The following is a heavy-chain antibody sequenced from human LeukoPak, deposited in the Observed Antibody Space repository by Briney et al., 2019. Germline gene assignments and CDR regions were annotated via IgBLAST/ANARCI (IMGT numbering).Heavy chain of an antibody. D-gene: IGHD3-10*01. V-gene: IGHV3-30*04. CDR2: ISYDGSNK. CDR3: AKGSSVSGRGAFDM. J-gene: IGHJ3*02. Sequence: PGRSLRLSCAASGFTFSSYAMHWVRQAPGKGLEWVAVISYDGSNKYYADSVKGRFTISRDNSKNTLYLQMDSLTVEDTAVYYCAKGSSVSGRGAFDMWGQRTMVTVSS. CDR1: GFTFSSYA.